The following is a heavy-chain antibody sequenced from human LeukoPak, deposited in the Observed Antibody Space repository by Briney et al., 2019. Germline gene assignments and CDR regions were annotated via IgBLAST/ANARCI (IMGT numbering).Heavy chain of an antibody. V-gene: IGHV5-51*01. CDR2: IYPGDSDT. J-gene: IGHJ4*02. Sequence: GESLKISCKGSGYSFTSYWIGWVRQMPGKGLEWMGIIYPGDSDTRYSPSFQGQVTISADKSISTAYLQWSSLKASDTAMYYCARHPCRSGGSCYSDFDCWSQGTLVTVSS. CDR1: GYSFTSYW. D-gene: IGHD2-15*01. CDR3: ARHPCRSGGSCYSDFDC.